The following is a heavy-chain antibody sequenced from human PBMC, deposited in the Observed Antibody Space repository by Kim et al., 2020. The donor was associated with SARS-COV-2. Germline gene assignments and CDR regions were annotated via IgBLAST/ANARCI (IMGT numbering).Heavy chain of an antibody. Sequence: GGSLRLSCAASGFTFSSYDMHWVRQATGKGLEWVSAIGTAGGTYYPGSVKGRITISRENAKNSLYLQMNSLRAGDTAVYYCARGVAPRYWYFDLWGRGTLVTVSS. D-gene: IGHD2-2*01. CDR2: IGTAGGT. CDR3: ARGVAPRYWYFDL. J-gene: IGHJ2*01. CDR1: GFTFSSYD. V-gene: IGHV3-13*01.